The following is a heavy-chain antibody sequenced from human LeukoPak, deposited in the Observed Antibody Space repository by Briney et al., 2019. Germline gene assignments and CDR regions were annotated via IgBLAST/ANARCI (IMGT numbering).Heavy chain of an antibody. CDR3: AKITSSGISFDY. D-gene: IGHD1-14*01. J-gene: IGHJ4*02. CDR2: ISSSGGST. Sequence: GRSLRLSCAASGFTFSSYAMSWVRQTPGKGLEWVSAISSSGGSTHYADSVKGRFTISRDKSKNTLYLQMNSLRAEDTAVYYSAKITSSGISFDYWGQGTLVIVSS. V-gene: IGHV3-23*01. CDR1: GFTFSSYA.